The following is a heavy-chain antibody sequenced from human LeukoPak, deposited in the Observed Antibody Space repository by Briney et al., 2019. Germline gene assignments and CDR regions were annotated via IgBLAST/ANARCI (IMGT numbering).Heavy chain of an antibody. V-gene: IGHV4-61*05. Sequence: SETLSLTCTVSGGSISSSSYYWGWIRQPPGKGLEWIGYIYYSGSTNYNPSLKSRVTISVDTSKNQFSLKLSSVTAADTAVYYCARRVFWRQINWFDPWGQGTLVIVSS. CDR1: GGSISSSSYY. CDR2: IYYSGST. J-gene: IGHJ5*02. D-gene: IGHD3-9*01. CDR3: ARRVFWRQINWFDP.